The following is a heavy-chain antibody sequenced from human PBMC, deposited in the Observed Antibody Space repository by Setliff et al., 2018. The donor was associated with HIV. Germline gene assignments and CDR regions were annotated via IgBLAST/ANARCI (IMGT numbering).Heavy chain of an antibody. J-gene: IGHJ4*02. Sequence: SVKVSCKTSGGTFSSYGISWVRQAPGQGLEWMGGIIPMFGTGFYAQKFQGRVTITTDESRSTAYMELSSLSSEDTAVYYCARVEGATATLTDWGQGTLVTVSS. CDR3: ARVEGATATLTD. V-gene: IGHV1-69*05. D-gene: IGHD1-26*01. CDR1: GGTFSSYG. CDR2: IIPMFGTG.